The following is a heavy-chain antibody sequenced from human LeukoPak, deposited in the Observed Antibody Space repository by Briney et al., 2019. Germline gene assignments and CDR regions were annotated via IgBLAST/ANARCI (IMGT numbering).Heavy chain of an antibody. CDR3: AREQHDYGEL. V-gene: IGHV1-2*02. CDR1: GYTFTGYY. Sequence: ASVKVSCKASGYTFTGYYMHWVRQAPGQGVEWLGWINTNSGSTNYAQKFQSRVTMTRDTSISTAYMELSRLRSDDTAVYYCAREQHDYGELWGQGTLVTVSS. D-gene: IGHD4-17*01. CDR2: INTNSGST. J-gene: IGHJ4*02.